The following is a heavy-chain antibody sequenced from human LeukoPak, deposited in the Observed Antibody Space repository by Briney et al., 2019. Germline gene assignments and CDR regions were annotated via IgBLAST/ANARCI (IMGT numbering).Heavy chain of an antibody. CDR3: ARHLPFSVTGGDDAFDV. CDR1: GSSISGFH. V-gene: IGHV4-59*08. D-gene: IGHD3-16*01. CDR2: MYYSGST. J-gene: IGHJ3*01. Sequence: SETLSLTCTVSGSSISGFHWSWIRQPPGKGLEWIGSMYYSGSTTYNPSLKSRRTTSADTTNKQFSLTLTSQTAADTAVYYCARHLPFSVTGGDDAFDVGGPGTRVTVS.